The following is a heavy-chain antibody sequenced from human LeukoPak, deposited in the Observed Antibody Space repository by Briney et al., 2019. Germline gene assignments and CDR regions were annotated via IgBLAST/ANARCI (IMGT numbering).Heavy chain of an antibody. CDR3: ARGLGAGTYYYDSSGYFYYFDY. CDR1: GGSISSYY. J-gene: IGHJ4*02. Sequence: PSETLSLTCTVSGGSISSYYWSWIRQPPGKGVEWIGCSHYTGSSTYNPSLKSRVTMSVDTSNNLFSLKLRSVTASDTAVYYCARGLGAGTYYYDSSGYFYYFDYWGQGTLVTVSS. CDR2: SHYTGSS. V-gene: IGHV4-59*01. D-gene: IGHD3-22*01.